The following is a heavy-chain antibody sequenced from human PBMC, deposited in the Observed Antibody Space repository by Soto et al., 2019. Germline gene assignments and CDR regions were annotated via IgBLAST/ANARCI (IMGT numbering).Heavy chain of an antibody. CDR2: INAGNGNT. Sequence: ASVKVSCKASGYTFTSYAMHWVRQAPGQRLEWMGWINAGNGNTKYSQKLQGRVTITRDTSASTAYMELSSLRSEDTAVYYCARGERYYYDSSGYFGFDYWGQGTLVTVSS. CDR1: GYTFTSYA. J-gene: IGHJ4*02. CDR3: ARGERYYYDSSGYFGFDY. V-gene: IGHV1-3*01. D-gene: IGHD3-22*01.